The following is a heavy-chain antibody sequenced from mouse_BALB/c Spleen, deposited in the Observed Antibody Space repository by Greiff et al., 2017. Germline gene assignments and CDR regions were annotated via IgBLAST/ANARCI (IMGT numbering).Heavy chain of an antibody. V-gene: IGHV1-80*01. J-gene: IGHJ3*01. CDR2: IYPGDGDT. CDR3: ATHYGNYGRFAY. Sequence: QVQLQQSGAELVRPGSSVKISCKASGYAFSSYWMNWVKQRPGQGLEWIGQIYPGDGDTNYNGKFKGKATLTADKSSSTAYMQLSSLTSEDSAVYFCATHYGNYGRFAYWGQGTLVTVSA. D-gene: IGHD2-1*01. CDR1: GYAFSSYW.